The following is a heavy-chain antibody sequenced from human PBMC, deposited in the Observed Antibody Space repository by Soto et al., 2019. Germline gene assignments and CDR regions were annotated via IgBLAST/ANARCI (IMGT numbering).Heavy chain of an antibody. V-gene: IGHV3-48*03. D-gene: IGHD3-3*01. Sequence: GGSLRLSCAASGFTFSSYEMNWVRQAPGKGLEWVSYISSSGSTIYYADSVKGRFTISRDNAKNSLYLQMNSLRAEDTAVYYCARGLTRYYDFWSGPRVFDPWGQGTLVTVSS. CDR3: ARGLTRYYDFWSGPRVFDP. CDR2: ISSSGSTI. J-gene: IGHJ5*02. CDR1: GFTFSSYE.